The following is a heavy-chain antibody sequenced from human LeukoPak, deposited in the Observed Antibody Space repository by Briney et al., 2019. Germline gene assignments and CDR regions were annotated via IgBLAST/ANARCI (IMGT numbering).Heavy chain of an antibody. Sequence: SVKVSCKASGGTFSSYAISWVRQAPGQGLEWMGGIIPIFGTANYAQKFQGRVTITTDESTSTAYMELSGLRSEDTAVYYCASPGASSSWYSPFDYWGQGTLVTVSS. J-gene: IGHJ4*02. V-gene: IGHV1-69*05. CDR2: IIPIFGTA. CDR3: ASPGASSSWYSPFDY. D-gene: IGHD6-13*01. CDR1: GGTFSSYA.